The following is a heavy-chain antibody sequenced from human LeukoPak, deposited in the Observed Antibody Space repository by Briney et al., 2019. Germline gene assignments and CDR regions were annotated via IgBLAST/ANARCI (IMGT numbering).Heavy chain of an antibody. J-gene: IGHJ4*02. CDR1: GFTFSSYG. CDR2: ISYDGSNK. CDR3: AKEALRYFDRTGFDY. D-gene: IGHD3-9*01. Sequence: GGSLRLSCAASGFTFSSYGMHWVRQAPGKGLEWVAVISYDGSNKYYADSVKGRFTISRDNSKNTLYLQMNSLRAEDTAVYYCAKEALRYFDRTGFDYWGQGTLVTVSS. V-gene: IGHV3-30*18.